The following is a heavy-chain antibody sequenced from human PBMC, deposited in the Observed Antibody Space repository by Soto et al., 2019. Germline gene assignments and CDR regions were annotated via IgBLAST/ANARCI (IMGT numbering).Heavy chain of an antibody. Sequence: GSLRLTGAASGLSFSSYAMSWVRQAPGKGLEWVSAISGSGGSTYYADSVKGRFTISRDNYKNKLYLQMNSLRAEDTAVYYCANPVVVTSWGQGTLVTGSS. J-gene: IGHJ4*02. CDR3: ANPVVVTS. V-gene: IGHV3-23*01. CDR2: ISGSGGST. D-gene: IGHD2-15*01. CDR1: GLSFSSYA.